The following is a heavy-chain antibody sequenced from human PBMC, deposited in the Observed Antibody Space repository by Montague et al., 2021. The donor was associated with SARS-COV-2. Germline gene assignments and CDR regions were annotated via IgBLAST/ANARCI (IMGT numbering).Heavy chain of an antibody. CDR2: IYYSGST. Sequence: SETLSLTCTVSGGSISSYYWGWIRQPPRKGLEWIGYIYYSGSTNYNPSLKSRVTISVDTSKNQFSLRLSSVTAADTAVYYCARDLPPSRPRNPVWGQGTLVTVSS. J-gene: IGHJ4*02. CDR1: GGSISSYY. V-gene: IGHV4-59*01. D-gene: IGHD2/OR15-2a*01. CDR3: ARDLPPSRPRNPV.